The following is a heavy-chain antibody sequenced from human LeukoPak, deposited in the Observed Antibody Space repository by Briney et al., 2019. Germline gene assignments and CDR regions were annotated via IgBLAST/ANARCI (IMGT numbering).Heavy chain of an antibody. CDR1: GGSISSYY. V-gene: IGHV4-59*01. CDR2: IYYTGST. CDR3: ARDPARPGYGMDV. J-gene: IGHJ6*02. Sequence: SETLSLTCTVSGGSISSYYWSWIRQPPGKGLEWIGYIYYTGSTNYNSSLKSRVTISVDTSKNQFALRLSSVTAADTAVYYCARDPARPGYGMDVWGQGTTVTVSS.